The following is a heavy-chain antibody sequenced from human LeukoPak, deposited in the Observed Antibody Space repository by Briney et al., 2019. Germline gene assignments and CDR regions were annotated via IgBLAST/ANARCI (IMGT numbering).Heavy chain of an antibody. J-gene: IGHJ4*02. CDR2: ICQDGNGR. V-gene: IGHV3-7*01. D-gene: IGHD5-24*01. Sequence: PGGSLRLPCAASGFTFSSYCMGWVRQTPGKRLECVATICQDGNGRDFVDSVKGRFTISRDNAKNSLYPEMNSLRVDDTAVYYCARWRGLQSEFDHWGQGTLVTVSS. CDR1: GFTFSSYC. CDR3: ARWRGLQSEFDH.